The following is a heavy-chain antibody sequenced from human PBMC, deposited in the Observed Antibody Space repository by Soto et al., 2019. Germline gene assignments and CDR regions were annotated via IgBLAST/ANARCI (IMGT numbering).Heavy chain of an antibody. CDR2: INPNSGGT. J-gene: IGHJ4*02. D-gene: IGHD2-2*01. Sequence: ASVKVSCKASGYTFTGYYMHWVRQAPGQGLEWMGWINPNSGGTNYAQKLQGWVTMTRDTSISTAYMELSRLRSDDTAVYYCARTHCSSTRCYVGSWDYWGQGTLVTVSS. CDR3: ARTHCSSTRCYVGSWDY. V-gene: IGHV1-2*04. CDR1: GYTFTGYY.